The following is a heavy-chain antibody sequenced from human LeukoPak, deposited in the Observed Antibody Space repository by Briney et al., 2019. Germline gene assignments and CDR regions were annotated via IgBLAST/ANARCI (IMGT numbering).Heavy chain of an antibody. V-gene: IGHV1-69*05. CDR3: ARGKDYYDSSGYLDY. D-gene: IGHD3-22*01. Sequence: SVKVSCKASGGTFSSFAISWVRQAPGQGLEWMGRIIPIFGTANYAQKFQGRVTITTDESTSTAYMELSSLRSEDTAVYYCARGKDYYDSSGYLDYWGQGTLVTVSS. CDR2: IIPIFGTA. CDR1: GGTFSSFA. J-gene: IGHJ4*02.